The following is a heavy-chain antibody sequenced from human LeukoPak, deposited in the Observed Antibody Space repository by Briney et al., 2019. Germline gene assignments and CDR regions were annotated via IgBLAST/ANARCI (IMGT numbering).Heavy chain of an antibody. CDR3: ARRWFGELSWFDP. J-gene: IGHJ5*02. Sequence: ASETLSLTCAVYGGSFSGYYWSWIRQPPGKGLEWIGEINHSGSTYYNPSLKSRVTISVDTSKNQFSLKLSSVTAADTAVYYCARRWFGELSWFDPWGQGTLVTVSS. V-gene: IGHV4-34*01. D-gene: IGHD3-10*01. CDR1: GGSFSGYY. CDR2: INHSGST.